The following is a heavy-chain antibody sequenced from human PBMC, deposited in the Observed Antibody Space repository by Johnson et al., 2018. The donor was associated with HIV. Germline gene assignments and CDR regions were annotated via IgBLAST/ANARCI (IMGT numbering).Heavy chain of an antibody. Sequence: EVQLVESGGGVVQPGGSLRLSCVASGFTFSRFGMHWVRQAPGKGLEWVSVIYSGGSTYYADSVKGRFTISRDNSKNTLYLQMNSLRAEDTAVYYCARDVTKDAFDIWVQGTMVTVSS. V-gene: IGHV3-66*01. CDR3: ARDVTKDAFDI. D-gene: IGHD4-17*01. CDR2: IYSGGST. J-gene: IGHJ3*02. CDR1: GFTFSRFG.